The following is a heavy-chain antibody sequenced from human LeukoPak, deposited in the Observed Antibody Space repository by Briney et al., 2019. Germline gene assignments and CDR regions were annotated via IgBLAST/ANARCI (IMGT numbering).Heavy chain of an antibody. CDR2: IRSKAYGGTT. CDR1: GFTFRDYA. Sequence: PGRSLRLSCTASGFTFRDYAMSWFRQAPGKGLEWVGFIRSKAYGGTTEYAASVKGRFTISRDDSKSIAYLQMNSLKTEDTAVYYCTRDRSWFGELYSNWFDPWGQGTLVTVSS. V-gene: IGHV3-49*03. J-gene: IGHJ5*02. D-gene: IGHD3-10*01. CDR3: TRDRSWFGELYSNWFDP.